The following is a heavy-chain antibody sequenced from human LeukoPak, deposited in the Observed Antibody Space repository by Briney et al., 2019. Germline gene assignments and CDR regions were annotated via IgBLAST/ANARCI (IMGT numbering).Heavy chain of an antibody. J-gene: IGHJ4*02. CDR1: GFTFSSYS. D-gene: IGHD3-3*01. CDR2: ISSSSSTI. Sequence: GGSLRLSCAASGFTFSSYSMNWVRQAPGKGLEWVSYISSSSSTIYYADSVKGRFTISRDNAKNSLYLQMNSLRAEDTAVYYCAREQYYDFWSGYYIPTLGPRGFDYWGQGTLVTVSS. CDR3: AREQYYDFWSGYYIPTLGPRGFDY. V-gene: IGHV3-48*01.